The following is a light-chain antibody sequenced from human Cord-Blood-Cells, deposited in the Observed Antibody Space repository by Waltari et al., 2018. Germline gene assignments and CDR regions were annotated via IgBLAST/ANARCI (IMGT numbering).Light chain of an antibody. J-gene: IGKJ4*01. CDR3: QQYYSYPLT. Sequence: AIRMTQSPSSFSASTGDRVTITCRASQGISSYLAWYQQKPGKAPKLLIYAASTLQSGVPSRFSGCGSGTDFTLTISCLQSEDFATYYCQQYYSYPLTFGGGTKVEIK. V-gene: IGKV1-8*01. CDR1: QGISSY. CDR2: AAS.